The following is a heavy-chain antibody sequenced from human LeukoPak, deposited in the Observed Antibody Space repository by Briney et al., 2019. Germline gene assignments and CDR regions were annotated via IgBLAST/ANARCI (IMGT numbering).Heavy chain of an antibody. J-gene: IGHJ4*02. CDR3: AKGYDILTGYFFDY. V-gene: IGHV3-23*01. Sequence: SGGSLRLSCAASGFTYSTYWMSWVRQAPGKGLEWVSSISDTGESTYYVDSAKGRFTISRDNSKNTLYLQMNTLGAEDAALYYCAKGYDILTGYFFDYWGQGTLVTVSS. CDR2: ISDTGEST. D-gene: IGHD3-9*01. CDR1: GFTYSTYW.